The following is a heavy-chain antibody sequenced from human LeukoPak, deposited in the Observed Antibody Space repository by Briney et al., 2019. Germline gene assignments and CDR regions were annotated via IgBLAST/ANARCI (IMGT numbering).Heavy chain of an antibody. V-gene: IGHV3-23*01. CDR3: AKRRYCTSASCHVFDY. CDR1: GFTFRSYA. Sequence: GGSLRLSCAASGFTFRSYAMNWVRQAPGKGLEWVSAISADGDSTYYADSVKGRFTISRDNSKNTLYLQMNSLRPGDTAVYYCAKRRYCTSASCHVFDYWGQGTLLTVSS. J-gene: IGHJ4*02. D-gene: IGHD2-2*01. CDR2: ISADGDST.